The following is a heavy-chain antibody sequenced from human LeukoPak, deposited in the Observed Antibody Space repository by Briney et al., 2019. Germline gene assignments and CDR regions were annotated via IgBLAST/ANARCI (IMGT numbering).Heavy chain of an antibody. CDR1: GFTFSSYE. J-gene: IGHJ6*03. D-gene: IGHD5-12*01. Sequence: GGSLRLSCAASGFTFSSYEMNWVRRAPGKGLEWVSYISSSSSTIYYADSVKGRFTISRDNAKNSLYLQMNSLRAEDTAVYYCARDKYSLAYYYYMDVWGKGTTVTISS. CDR2: ISSSSSTI. V-gene: IGHV3-48*03. CDR3: ARDKYSLAYYYYMDV.